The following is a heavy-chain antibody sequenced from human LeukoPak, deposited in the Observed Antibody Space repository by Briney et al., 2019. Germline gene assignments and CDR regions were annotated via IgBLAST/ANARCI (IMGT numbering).Heavy chain of an antibody. CDR2: IYSGGST. CDR1: GFTVSSNY. V-gene: IGHV3-53*01. J-gene: IGHJ4*02. D-gene: IGHD3-22*01. CDR3: ARSRPDYYNNYYFDY. Sequence: GGSLRLSCAASGFTVSSNYMSWVRQAPGKGLEWVSVIYSGGSTYYADSVKGRPTISRDNSKNTLYLQMNSLRAEDTAVYYCARSRPDYYNNYYFDYWGQETLVTVSS.